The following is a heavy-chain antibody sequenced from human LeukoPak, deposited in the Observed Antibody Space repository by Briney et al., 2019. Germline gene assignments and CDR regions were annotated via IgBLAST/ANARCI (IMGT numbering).Heavy chain of an antibody. CDR3: ARLAGRNTLTGYYSWYFDY. D-gene: IGHD3-9*01. CDR1: GYTFITYW. J-gene: IGHJ4*02. CDR2: IYPGDSDT. Sequence: GESLKISCKGSGYTFITYWIGWVRQMPGKGLEWMGMIYPGDSDTRYSPSFQGQVTISADKPISTAYLQWSSLKASDTAIYYCARLAGRNTLTGYYSWYFDYWGQGTLVTVSS. V-gene: IGHV5-51*01.